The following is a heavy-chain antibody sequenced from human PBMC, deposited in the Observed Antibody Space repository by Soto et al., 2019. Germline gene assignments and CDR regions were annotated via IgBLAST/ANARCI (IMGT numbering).Heavy chain of an antibody. CDR2: ISYDGSKK. D-gene: IGHD2-2*01. CDR1: GVTFSSHA. V-gene: IGHV3-30-3*01. Sequence: GGSLRLSCAASGVTFSSHAMHWVRQAPGKGLEWVAVISYDGSKKYYADSVKGRFTISRDNSKNTLSLQMNSLRNEDTAVYYCASGSSTKGGWCDPWGKRTLVTVSS. J-gene: IGHJ5*02. CDR3: ASGSSTKGGWCDP.